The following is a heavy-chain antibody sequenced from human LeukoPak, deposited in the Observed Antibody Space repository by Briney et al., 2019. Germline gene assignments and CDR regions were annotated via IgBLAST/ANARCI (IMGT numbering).Heavy chain of an antibody. CDR3: ARLYDSSGHFDGIYAFDI. J-gene: IGHJ3*02. CDR2: IYPGDSDT. Sequence: GESLKISCKGSGYSFTSYWIGWVRQMPGKGLEWMGIIYPGDSDTRYSPSFQGQVTISADKSISTAYLQWSSLKASDTAMYYCARLYDSSGHFDGIYAFDIWGQGTMVTVSS. V-gene: IGHV5-51*01. CDR1: GYSFTSYW. D-gene: IGHD3-22*01.